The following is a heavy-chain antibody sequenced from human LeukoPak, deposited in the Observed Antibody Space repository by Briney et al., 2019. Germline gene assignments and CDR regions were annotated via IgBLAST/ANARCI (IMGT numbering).Heavy chain of an antibody. J-gene: IGHJ4*02. CDR1: GFSFSSYA. V-gene: IGHV3-21*01. Sequence: GGTLRLSCVASGFSFSSYAINWVRQAPGKGLEWVSYISPSSSYIYYADSAKGRFTISRDDAKNSLYLQMTSLRAEDTAVYYCARVGTYYSGSSGYSLDLWGQGALVIVSS. CDR2: ISPSSSYI. CDR3: ARVGTYYSGSSGYSLDL. D-gene: IGHD3-22*01.